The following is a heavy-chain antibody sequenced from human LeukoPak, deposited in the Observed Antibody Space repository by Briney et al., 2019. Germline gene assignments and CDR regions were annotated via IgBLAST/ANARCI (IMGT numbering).Heavy chain of an antibody. CDR3: VREYYGDL. Sequence: GGSLRLSRAASGFTVSSNYMSWVRQAPGKGLGWVSVINSGGSTFYADSVKGRFTISRDNSKNPVYLQMNTLRADDTAVYYCVREYYGDLWGQGTLVTVSS. J-gene: IGHJ4*02. V-gene: IGHV3-53*01. CDR1: GFTVSSNY. CDR2: INSGGST.